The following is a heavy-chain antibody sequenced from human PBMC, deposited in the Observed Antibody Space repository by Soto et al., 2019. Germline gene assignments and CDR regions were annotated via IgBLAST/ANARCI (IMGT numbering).Heavy chain of an antibody. CDR1: GYSFTTYG. CDR2: ISTYNGDT. CDR3: ARTEGRCTRGDY. V-gene: IGHV1-18*01. Sequence: QVQLVQSGAEVKKPGASVRVSCKASGYSFTTYGVTWVRQAPGQGLEWMGWISTYNGDTRVAQQHQGRVTLTTDTSTNAAHMELRNLRSDDTAIYYCARTEGRCTRGDYWGQGTLVTVSS. J-gene: IGHJ4*02. D-gene: IGHD2-8*01.